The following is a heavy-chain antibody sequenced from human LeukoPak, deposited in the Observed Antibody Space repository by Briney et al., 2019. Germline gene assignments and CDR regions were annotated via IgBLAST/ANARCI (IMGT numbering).Heavy chain of an antibody. CDR3: ARRIAAAGMLDY. D-gene: IGHD6-13*01. Sequence: GGSLRLSCAASGFTFSSYEMNWVRQAPGKGLEWVSYISSSGSTIYYADSVKGRFTISRDNAKNSLYLQMNSLRAEDTAVYYCARRIAAAGMLDYWGQGTLVTVSS. CDR2: ISSSGSTI. V-gene: IGHV3-48*03. J-gene: IGHJ4*02. CDR1: GFTFSSYE.